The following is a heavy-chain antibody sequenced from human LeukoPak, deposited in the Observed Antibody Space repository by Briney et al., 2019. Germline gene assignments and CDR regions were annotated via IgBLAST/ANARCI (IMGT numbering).Heavy chain of an antibody. Sequence: SVTVSCKASGGTFSSYAISWVRQAPGQGLEWMGGIIPIFGTANYAQKFQGRVTITADESTSTAYMELSSLRSEDTAVYYCARESGSYNTRYFQHWGQGTLVTVSS. CDR1: GGTFSSYA. CDR3: ARESGSYNTRYFQH. CDR2: IIPIFGTA. D-gene: IGHD1-26*01. V-gene: IGHV1-69*13. J-gene: IGHJ1*01.